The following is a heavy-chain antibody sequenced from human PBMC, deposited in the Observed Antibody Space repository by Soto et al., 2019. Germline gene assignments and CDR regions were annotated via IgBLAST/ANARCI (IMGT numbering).Heavy chain of an antibody. Sequence: GGSLRLSCAVPGFTFSSYWMSWVRQAPGKGLEWVATIKQDGSEIEYVDSGKGRFTNSRDNAKNSLYLQMNSLRAEDTAVYCCARGSHDAFDIWGQGTMVTVSS. CDR3: ARGSHDAFDI. CDR2: IKQDGSEI. V-gene: IGHV3-7*01. CDR1: GFTFSSYW. D-gene: IGHD1-26*01. J-gene: IGHJ3*02.